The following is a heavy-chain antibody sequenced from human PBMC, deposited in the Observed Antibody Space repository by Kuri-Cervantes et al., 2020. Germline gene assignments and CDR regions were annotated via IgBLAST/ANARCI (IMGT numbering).Heavy chain of an antibody. J-gene: IGHJ6*02. D-gene: IGHD3-10*01. V-gene: IGHV3-7*03. Sequence: GESLKISCAASGFTFSSYWMTWVRQAPGKGLEWVANIKHDGSEKHYVDSVKGRFTISRDNAKNSLYLQMNSLRAEDTALYYCAKDKGSGSYNYYYGMDVWGQGTTVTVSS. CDR1: GFTFSSYW. CDR3: AKDKGSGSYNYYYGMDV. CDR2: IKHDGSEK.